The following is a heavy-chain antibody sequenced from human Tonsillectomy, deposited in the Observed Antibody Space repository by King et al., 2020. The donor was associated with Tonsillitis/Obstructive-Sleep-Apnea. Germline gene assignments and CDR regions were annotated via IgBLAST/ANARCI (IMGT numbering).Heavy chain of an antibody. D-gene: IGHD2-15*01. CDR1: GYTFTGSY. CDR2: INPNSGGT. J-gene: IGHJ3*02. CDR3: ARDPVYCSGGSCYPNAFDI. Sequence: QLVQSGAEVKKPGASVKVSCKASGYTFTGSYMHWVRQAPGQGLEWMGRINPNSGGTNYAQKFQGRVTMTRDTSISTAYMELSRLRSDDTAVYYCARDPVYCSGGSCYPNAFDIWGQGTMVTVSS. V-gene: IGHV1-2*06.